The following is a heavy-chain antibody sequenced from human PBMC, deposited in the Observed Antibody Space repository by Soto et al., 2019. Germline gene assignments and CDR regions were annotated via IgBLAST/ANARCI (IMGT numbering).Heavy chain of an antibody. Sequence: GGSLRLSCAASGFTLRCYWLSWVRQAPGKGLEWLATIKTDASEKKYVDSVKGRFTVSRDNAKNSPYLQMDSLRAEATAVYYFARDSGYGSGSSLNHYIDCWGHGTLVTVSS. D-gene: IGHD3-10*01. CDR3: ARDSGYGSGSSLNHYIDC. V-gene: IGHV3-7*01. CDR2: IKTDASEK. J-gene: IGHJ4*01. CDR1: GFTLRCYW.